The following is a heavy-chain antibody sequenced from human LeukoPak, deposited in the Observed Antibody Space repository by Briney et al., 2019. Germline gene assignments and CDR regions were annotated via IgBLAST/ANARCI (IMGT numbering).Heavy chain of an antibody. Sequence: ASVKVSCKASGYTFTSYYMHWVRQAPGQGLEWMGIINPSGGSTSYAQKFQGRVTMTRDTSTSTVYIELSSLRSEDTAVYYCAPALLTHADAFDIWGQGTMVTVSS. CDR2: INPSGGST. J-gene: IGHJ3*02. V-gene: IGHV1-46*03. CDR3: APALLTHADAFDI. CDR1: GYTFTSYY.